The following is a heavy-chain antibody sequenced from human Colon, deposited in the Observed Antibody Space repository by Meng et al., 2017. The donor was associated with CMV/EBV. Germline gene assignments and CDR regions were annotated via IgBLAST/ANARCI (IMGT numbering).Heavy chain of an antibody. CDR2: ISGSGGST. Sequence: EAELLGAGGGLVQPGASLRLSCAASGFIFSNYVMSWVRQAPGKGLEWVSSISGSGGSTYYADSVKGRFTISRDNSKKTLYLQMNSLRAEDTAVYYCAKPRGAGSWGRGTLVTVSS. D-gene: IGHD6-19*01. J-gene: IGHJ5*02. CDR1: GFIFSNYV. CDR3: AKPRGAGS. V-gene: IGHV3-23*01.